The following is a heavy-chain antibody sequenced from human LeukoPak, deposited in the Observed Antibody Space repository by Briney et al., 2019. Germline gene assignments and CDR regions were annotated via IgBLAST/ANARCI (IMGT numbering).Heavy chain of an antibody. CDR1: GGSISSGGYY. Sequence: LSLTCTASGGSISSGGYYWSWIRQHPGKGLEWVSSISSSSSYIYYADSVKGRFTISRDNAKNSLYLQMNSLRAEDTAVYYCASRNDFFDYWGQGTLVTVSS. J-gene: IGHJ4*02. CDR2: ISSSSSYI. CDR3: ASRNDFFDY. V-gene: IGHV3-11*06.